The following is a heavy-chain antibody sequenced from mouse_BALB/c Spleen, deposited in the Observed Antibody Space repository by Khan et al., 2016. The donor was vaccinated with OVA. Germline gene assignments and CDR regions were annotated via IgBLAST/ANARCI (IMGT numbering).Heavy chain of an antibody. D-gene: IGHD1-3*01. Sequence: ELVGPGVSVKISCKGSGYTFTDYAMHWVKQSHAKSLEWIGVISTYYGDADYNQKFKGKATMTVDKSSSTAYMELARLTSEDSAIYYCARGSGNSRFAYWGQGTLVTVSA. CDR2: ISTYYGDA. V-gene: IGHV1S137*01. CDR1: GYTFTDYA. J-gene: IGHJ3*01. CDR3: ARGSGNSRFAY.